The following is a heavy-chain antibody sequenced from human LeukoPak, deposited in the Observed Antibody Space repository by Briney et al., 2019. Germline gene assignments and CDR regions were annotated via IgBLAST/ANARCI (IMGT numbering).Heavy chain of an antibody. CDR2: INPNSGGT. CDR3: AREGTKSSSSWSHLYYYMDV. D-gene: IGHD6-13*01. Sequence: ASVKVSCKASGYTFTGYCMHWVRQAPGQGLEWMGWINPNSGGTNYAQKFQGRVTMTRDTSISTAYMELSRLRSDDTAVYYCAREGTKSSSSWSHLYYYMDVWGKGTTVTVSS. CDR1: GYTFTGYC. V-gene: IGHV1-2*02. J-gene: IGHJ6*03.